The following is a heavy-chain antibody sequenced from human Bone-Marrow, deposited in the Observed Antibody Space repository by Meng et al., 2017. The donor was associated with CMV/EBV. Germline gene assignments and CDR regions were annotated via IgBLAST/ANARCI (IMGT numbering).Heavy chain of an antibody. J-gene: IGHJ5*02. CDR1: GGSFSGYY. CDR3: ARARGYCSSTSCYSSFDP. Sequence: SETLSLTCAVYGGSFSGYYWSWIRQPPGKGLEWIGEINHSGSTNYNPSLKSRVTIPVDTSKNQFSLKLSSVTAADTAVYYCARARGYCSSTSCYSSFDPWGQGTLVTVSS. V-gene: IGHV4-34*01. D-gene: IGHD2-2*02. CDR2: INHSGST.